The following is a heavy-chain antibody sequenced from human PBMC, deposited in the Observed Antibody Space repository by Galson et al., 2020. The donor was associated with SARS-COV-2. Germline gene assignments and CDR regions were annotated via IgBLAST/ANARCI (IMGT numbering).Heavy chain of an antibody. Sequence: GESLKISCAASGFTLSTYSMNWFRQAPGKGLEWVSYISSSRSTIYYADSVKGRFTISRDDAKSSLYLQMNSLRADDTAVDYCAREGLGSTYYLDYWGQGTLVTVSS. CDR1: GFTLSTYS. J-gene: IGHJ4*02. D-gene: IGHD6-13*01. V-gene: IGHV3-48*04. CDR2: ISSSRSTI. CDR3: AREGLGSTYYLDY.